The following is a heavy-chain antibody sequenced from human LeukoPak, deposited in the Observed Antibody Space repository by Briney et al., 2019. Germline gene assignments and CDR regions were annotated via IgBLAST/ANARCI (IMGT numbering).Heavy chain of an antibody. D-gene: IGHD1-26*01. CDR3: TRIIKSGSFDY. J-gene: IGHJ4*02. V-gene: IGHV3-15*01. CDR2: IKSKTDGGTT. Sequence: WIRQAPGKGLEWVGRIKSKTDGGTTDYAAPVKGRFTISRDDSKNTLYLQMNSLKTEDTAVYYCTRIIKSGSFDYWGQGTLVTVSS.